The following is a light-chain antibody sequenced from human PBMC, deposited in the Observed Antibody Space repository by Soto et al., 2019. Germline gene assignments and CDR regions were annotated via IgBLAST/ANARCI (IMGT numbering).Light chain of an antibody. J-gene: IGKJ4*01. V-gene: IGKV1-5*03. CDR3: RQYVSYPVT. Sequence: DIQMTQSPSTLSASVGDRVTITCRASQSISTSLAWYQQKPGKAPNLLIYKASTLQSGVPSRFSDSGSGTEFTLTISSLQPDDFATYYCRQYVSYPVTFGGGTKVEMK. CDR2: KAS. CDR1: QSISTS.